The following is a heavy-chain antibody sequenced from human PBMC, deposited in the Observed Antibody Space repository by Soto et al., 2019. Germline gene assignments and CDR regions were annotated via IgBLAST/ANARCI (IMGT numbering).Heavy chain of an antibody. V-gene: IGHV4-30-4*01. CDR2: IYYSGST. CDR3: ASTNFMTTGGGADY. J-gene: IGHJ4*02. Sequence: QVQLQESGPGLVKPSQTLSLTCTVSGGSISSGDYYWSWIRQPPGKGLEWIGYIYYSGSTYYNPSLKSRVTISVDTAKNHFSLKLSSVTAADTAVYYCASTNFMTTGGGADYWGQGTLVTVSS. CDR1: GGSISSGDYY. D-gene: IGHD4-17*01.